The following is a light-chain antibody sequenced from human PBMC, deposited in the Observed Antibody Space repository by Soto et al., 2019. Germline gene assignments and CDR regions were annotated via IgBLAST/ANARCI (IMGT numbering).Light chain of an antibody. CDR2: SNN. Sequence: QSVLTQPPSASGTPGQRVTISCSGSSSNIGSNTVNWYQHLPRAAPKLLIQSNNQRPSGVPDRFSGSQSGTSASLAISGLLSLDVADYYHAVWDDSLNGYVFGTGTKLTVL. J-gene: IGLJ1*01. CDR1: SSNIGSNT. CDR3: AVWDDSLNGYV. V-gene: IGLV1-44*01.